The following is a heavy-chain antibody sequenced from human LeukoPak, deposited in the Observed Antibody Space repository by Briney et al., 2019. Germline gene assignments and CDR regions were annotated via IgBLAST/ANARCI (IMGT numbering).Heavy chain of an antibody. CDR3: AREIMITFGGVIGHDAFDI. Sequence: ASVKVSCKASGYTFTSYGISWVLQAPGQELEWMGWIGAYNGNTNYAQKLQGRVTMTTDTSTSTAYVELRSLRSDDTAVYYCAREIMITFGGVIGHDAFDIWGQGTMVTVSS. CDR2: IGAYNGNT. D-gene: IGHD3-16*02. CDR1: GYTFTSYG. J-gene: IGHJ3*02. V-gene: IGHV1-18*01.